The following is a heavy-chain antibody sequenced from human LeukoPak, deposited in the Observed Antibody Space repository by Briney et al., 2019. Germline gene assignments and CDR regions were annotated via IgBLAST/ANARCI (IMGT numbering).Heavy chain of an antibody. V-gene: IGHV3-21*01. D-gene: IGHD6-13*01. J-gene: IGHJ4*02. CDR2: ISSSSSYI. Sequence: PGGSLRLSCAASGFTFNNYGMHWVRQAPGKGLEWVSSISSSSSYIYYADSVKGRFTISRDNAKNSLYLQMNSLRAEDTAVYYCASSIAAAGSVDYWGQGTLVTVSS. CDR3: ASSIAAAGSVDY. CDR1: GFTFNNYG.